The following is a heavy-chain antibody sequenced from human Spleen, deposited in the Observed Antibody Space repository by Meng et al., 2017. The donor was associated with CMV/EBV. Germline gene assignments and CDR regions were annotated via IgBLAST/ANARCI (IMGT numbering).Heavy chain of an antibody. D-gene: IGHD1-1*01. V-gene: IGHV1-2*02. Sequence: DSVKVSCKASGYTFTGYYMHWVRQAPGQGLEWMGYINPNSGGTNYAQKFQGRVTMTRDTSISTAYMELSRLRSDDTAVYYCARESDIRTGTTGGEVDYWGQGTLVTVSS. CDR3: ARESDIRTGTTGGEVDY. J-gene: IGHJ4*02. CDR1: GYTFTGYY. CDR2: INPNSGGT.